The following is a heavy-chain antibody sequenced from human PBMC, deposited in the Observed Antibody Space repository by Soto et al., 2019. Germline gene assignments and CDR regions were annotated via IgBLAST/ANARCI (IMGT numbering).Heavy chain of an antibody. CDR1: GFTFSSYA. CDR3: ARDCGSRYYYDSSGYSLSGYFDY. J-gene: IGHJ4*02. D-gene: IGHD3-22*01. V-gene: IGHV3-30-3*01. Sequence: GGSLRLSCAASGFTFSSYAMHWVRQAPGKGLEWVAVISYDGSNKYYADSVKGQSTISRDNSKNTLYLQMNSLRAEDTAVYYCARDCGSRYYYDSSGYSLSGYFDYWGQGT. CDR2: ISYDGSNK.